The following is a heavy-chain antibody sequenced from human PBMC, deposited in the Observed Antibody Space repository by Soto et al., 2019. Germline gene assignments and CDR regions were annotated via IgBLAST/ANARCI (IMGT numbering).Heavy chain of an antibody. V-gene: IGHV4-31*03. J-gene: IGHJ5*02. CDR3: ARGIRITIFGVPKGWFDP. CDR1: GGSISSGGYY. CDR2: IYYSGST. Sequence: SETLSLTCTVSGGSISSGGYYWSWIRQHPGKGLEWIGYIYYSGSTYYNPSLKSRVTISVDTSKNQFSLKLSSVTAADTAVYYCARGIRITIFGVPKGWFDPWGQGTLVTVSS. D-gene: IGHD3-3*01.